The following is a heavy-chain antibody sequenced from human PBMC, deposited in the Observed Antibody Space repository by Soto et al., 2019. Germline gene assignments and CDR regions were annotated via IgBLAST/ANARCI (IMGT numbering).Heavy chain of an antibody. Sequence: SETLSLTCTVSGGSISSYYWSWIRQPPGKGLEWIGYIYYSGSTNYNPSLKSRVTISVDTSKNQFSLKLSSVTAADTAVYYCASSSIATDYYYYMDVWGKGTTVTVSS. V-gene: IGHV4-59*08. CDR2: IYYSGST. D-gene: IGHD6-6*01. J-gene: IGHJ6*03. CDR3: ASSSIATDYYYYMDV. CDR1: GGSISSYY.